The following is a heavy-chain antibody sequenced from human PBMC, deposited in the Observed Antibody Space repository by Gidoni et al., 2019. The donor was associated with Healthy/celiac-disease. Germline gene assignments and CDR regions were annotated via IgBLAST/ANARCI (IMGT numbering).Heavy chain of an antibody. V-gene: IGHV1-69*06. CDR3: ARVLTYYYDSSGAHFDY. Sequence: QVQLVQSGAAVTKPGSSVKVSCQASGGTFSSYAISWVRQAPGQGLEWMGGLIPRFGTANYAQKCQGRVTITADKSTSKAYMELSSVRSEDTAVYYCARVLTYYYDSSGAHFDYWGQGTLVTVSS. CDR2: LIPRFGTA. D-gene: IGHD3-22*01. J-gene: IGHJ4*02. CDR1: GGTFSSYA.